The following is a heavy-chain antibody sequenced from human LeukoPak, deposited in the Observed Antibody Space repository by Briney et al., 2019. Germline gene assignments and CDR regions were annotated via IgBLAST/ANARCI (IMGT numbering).Heavy chain of an antibody. V-gene: IGHV1-69*05. D-gene: IGHD2-2*01. CDR3: ARGLRYQLLSLLLGYYMDV. CDR1: GGTFSSYA. CDR2: IIPIFGTA. Sequence: SVKVSCKASGGTFSSYAISWVRQAPGQGLEWMGRIIPIFGTANYAQKFQGRVTITTDESTSTAYMELSSLRSEDTAVYYCARGLRYQLLSLLLGYYMDVWGKGTTVTVS. J-gene: IGHJ6*03.